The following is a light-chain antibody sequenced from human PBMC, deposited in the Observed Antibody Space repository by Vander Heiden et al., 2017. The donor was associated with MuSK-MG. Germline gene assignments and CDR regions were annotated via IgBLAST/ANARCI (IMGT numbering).Light chain of an antibody. J-gene: IGLJ3*02. CDR3: QSYDTSLTAWV. V-gene: IGLV1-40*01. CDR1: RSHTGAGYD. CDR2: DNR. Sequence: QSVLTQPPSVSGAPGQRVIISCTGSRSHTGAGYDVHWYQQLPNTAPKLLIYDNRNRPSGVPERFSGSKSGTSASLAISGLQTEDEADYYCQSYDTSLTAWVFGGGTKLTVL.